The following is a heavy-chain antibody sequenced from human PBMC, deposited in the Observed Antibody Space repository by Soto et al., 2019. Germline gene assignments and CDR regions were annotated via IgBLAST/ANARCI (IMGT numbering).Heavy chain of an antibody. CDR3: ARERVAISYYYYYGMDV. Sequence: GGSLRLSCAASGFTFSSYSMNWVRQAPGKGLEWVSSISSSSSYIYYADSVKGRFTISRDNAKNSLYLQMNSLRAEDTAVYYCARERVAISYYYYYGMDVWGQGTTVTVSS. J-gene: IGHJ6*02. V-gene: IGHV3-21*01. D-gene: IGHD5-12*01. CDR1: GFTFSSYS. CDR2: ISSSSSYI.